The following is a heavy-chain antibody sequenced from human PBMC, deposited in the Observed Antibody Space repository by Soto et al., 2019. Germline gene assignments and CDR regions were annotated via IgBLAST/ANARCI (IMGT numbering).Heavy chain of an antibody. J-gene: IGHJ6*02. CDR1: GFAFSTYG. Sequence: PGGSLRLSCAASGFAFSTYGIHWVRQAPGKGLEWVAVIGTAGDTYYPGSVKGRFTISRENAKNSLYLQMNSLRAGDTAVYYCARFHDYYYGMDVWGQGTTVTVSS. CDR2: IGTAGDT. V-gene: IGHV3-13*01. CDR3: ARFHDYYYGMDV.